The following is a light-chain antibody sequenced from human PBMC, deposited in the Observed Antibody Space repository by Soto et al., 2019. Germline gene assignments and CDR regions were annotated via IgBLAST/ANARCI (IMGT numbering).Light chain of an antibody. CDR3: QQYDTYSRT. J-gene: IGKJ1*01. CDR2: KTS. V-gene: IGKV1-5*03. CDR1: QSINNW. Sequence: DIQMTQSPSTLSASVGDRVTITCRASQSINNWLAWYQQKPGKAPNLLIFKTSSLESGVPSRFSGSGSGTEFTLTISSLQPDDFATYYCQQYDTYSRTFGQGTKVEIK.